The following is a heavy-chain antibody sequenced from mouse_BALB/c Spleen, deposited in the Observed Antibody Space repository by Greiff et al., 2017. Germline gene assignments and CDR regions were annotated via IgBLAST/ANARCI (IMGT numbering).Heavy chain of an antibody. V-gene: IGHV5-6*02. CDR1: GFTFSSYG. CDR3: ARHPSLEGMDY. CDR2: ISSGGSYT. J-gene: IGHJ4*01. Sequence: DVMLVESGGDLVKPGGSLKLSCAASGFTFSSYGMSWVRQTPDKRLEWVATISSGGSYTYYPDSVKGRFTISRDNAKNTLYLQMSSLKSEDTAMYYCARHPSLEGMDYWGQGTSVTVSS.